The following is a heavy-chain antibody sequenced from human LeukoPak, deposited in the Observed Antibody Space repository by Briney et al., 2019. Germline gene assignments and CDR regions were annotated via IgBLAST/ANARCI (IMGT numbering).Heavy chain of an antibody. V-gene: IGHV4-59*01. CDR2: IYYSGST. D-gene: IGHD6-19*01. CDR1: GGSISSYY. CDR3: ARGQEQWLVAI. Sequence: SETLSLTCTVSGGSISSYYWSWIRQPPGKGLEWIGYIYYSGSTNYNPSLKSRVTISVDTSKNQFSLKLSSVTAADTAVYYCARGQEQWLVAIWGQGTLVTASS. J-gene: IGHJ4*02.